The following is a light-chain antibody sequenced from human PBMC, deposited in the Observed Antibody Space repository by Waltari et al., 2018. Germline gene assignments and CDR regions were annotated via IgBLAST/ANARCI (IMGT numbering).Light chain of an antibody. Sequence: QSAPTQPASVSGSPGPSITISCTGTNSYVGRYNLVPWYQQHPDKAPKLIIYDVTERPSGVSDRLSGSKSGNTASLTISGLQAEDEADYYCCSYAGSFTWVFGGGTKLTVL. CDR1: NSYVGRYNL. J-gene: IGLJ3*02. CDR3: CSYAGSFTWV. CDR2: DVT. V-gene: IGLV2-23*02.